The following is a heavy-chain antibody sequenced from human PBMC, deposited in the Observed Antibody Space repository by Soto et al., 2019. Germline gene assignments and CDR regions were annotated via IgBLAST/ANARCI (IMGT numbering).Heavy chain of an antibody. D-gene: IGHD3-3*01. CDR1: GFAFNTHS. CDR3: AMVAEFAFWSGHFVFGWFAS. CDR2: ISAAGFSK. Sequence: EVQLLESGGDLVQGGGSLRLSCSASGFAFNTHSMAWVRQAPGKGLEWVTTISAAGFSKYHADSVRDRITISRDNSKNTGYLIMRIQRAEYTAVYQCAMVAEFAFWSGHFVFGWFASWGQGTQVTVSS. V-gene: IGHV3-23*01. J-gene: IGHJ5*01.